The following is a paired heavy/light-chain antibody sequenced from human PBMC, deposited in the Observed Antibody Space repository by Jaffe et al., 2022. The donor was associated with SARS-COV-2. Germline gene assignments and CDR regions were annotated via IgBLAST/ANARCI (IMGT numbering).Light chain of an antibody. J-gene: IGLJ3*02. V-gene: IGLV2-14*03. CDR1: SSDVGGYNY. CDR3: SSYISSRTLV. Sequence: QSALTQPASVSGSPGQSITISCTGTSSDVGGYNYVSWYQQHPGKAPKLMIYDVSNRPSGVSNRFSGSKSGNTASLTISGLQAEDEADYYCSSYISSRTLVFGGGTKLTVL. CDR2: DVS.
Heavy chain of an antibody. J-gene: IGHJ6*03. CDR1: GFTFSSYV. CDR3: ARDPGSSWSPYFYYMDV. D-gene: IGHD6-13*01. CDR2: ISFDGSNK. Sequence: QVQLVESGGGVVQPGRSLRLSCAASGFTFSSYVMHWVRQAPGKGLEWVAVISFDGSNKYYADSVKGRFTISRDNSKNTLYLQMNSLRAEDTAVYYCARDPGSSWSPYFYYMDVWGKGTTVTVSS. V-gene: IGHV3-30*03.